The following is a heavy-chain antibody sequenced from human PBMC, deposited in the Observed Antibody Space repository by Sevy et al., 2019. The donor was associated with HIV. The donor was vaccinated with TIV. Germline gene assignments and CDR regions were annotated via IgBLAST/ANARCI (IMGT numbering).Heavy chain of an antibody. V-gene: IGHV4-59*01. CDR1: GGSISSYY. J-gene: IGHJ2*01. Sequence: SETLSLTCTVSGGSISSYYWSWIRQPPGKGLEWIGYIYYSGSTNYNPPLKSRVTISVDTSKNQFSLKLSSVTAADTAVYYCARGGYYYDSSGYWDWYFDLWGRGTLVTVSS. CDR3: ARGGYYYDSSGYWDWYFDL. D-gene: IGHD3-22*01. CDR2: IYYSGST.